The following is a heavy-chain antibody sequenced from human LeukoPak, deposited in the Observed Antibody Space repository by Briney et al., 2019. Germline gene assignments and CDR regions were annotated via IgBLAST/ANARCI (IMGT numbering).Heavy chain of an antibody. V-gene: IGHV1-46*01. J-gene: IGHJ6*03. CDR3: ARVRPPQYYYGSGNENYMDV. CDR1: GYTFTSYY. Sequence: ASVKVSCKASGYTFTSYYMHWVRQAPGQGLEWMGIISPSGGSTSYAQKFQGRVTMTRDMSTSTVYMELSSLRSEDTAVYYCARVRPPQYYYGSGNENYMDVWGKGTTVTVSS. CDR2: ISPSGGST. D-gene: IGHD3-10*01.